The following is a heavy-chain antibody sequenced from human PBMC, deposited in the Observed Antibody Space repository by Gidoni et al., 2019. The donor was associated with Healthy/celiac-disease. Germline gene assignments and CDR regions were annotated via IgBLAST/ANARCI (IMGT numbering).Heavy chain of an antibody. V-gene: IGHV4-4*02. D-gene: IGHD2-15*01. CDR2: IQHSGST. CDR3: ARLSIVTSRAVGDV. J-gene: IGHJ6*02. Sequence: QVQLKESGPGLVKPSGTLSVTCAVSGGSISSSNSWSWVRQPPGKGLEWIGEIQHSGSTNYNPSLKSRVTISVDKSKNQFSLKLSSVTAADTAVYYCARLSIVTSRAVGDVWGQGTTVTVSS. CDR1: GGSISSSNS.